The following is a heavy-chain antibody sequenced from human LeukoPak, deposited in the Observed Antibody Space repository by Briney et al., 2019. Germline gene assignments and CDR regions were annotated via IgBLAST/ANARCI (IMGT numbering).Heavy chain of an antibody. CDR2: ISSSGSTK. D-gene: IGHD5-18*01. CDR3: AREGVLIQLPSD. J-gene: IGHJ4*02. V-gene: IGHV3-11*04. Sequence: PGGSLRLSCAASGFTFSDYYMSWIRQAPGKGLEWVSYISSSGSTKYYADSVEGRFTISRDNAKKSLYLQMNSLRAEDTAVYYCAREGVLIQLPSDWGQGTLVTVSS. CDR1: GFTFSDYY.